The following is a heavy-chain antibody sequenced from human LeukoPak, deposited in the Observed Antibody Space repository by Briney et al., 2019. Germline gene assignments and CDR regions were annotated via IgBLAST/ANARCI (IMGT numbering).Heavy chain of an antibody. V-gene: IGHV3-11*01. CDR1: GFTFSDYH. J-gene: IGHJ4*02. Sequence: PGGSLRLSCAASGFTFSDYHMSWIRQAPGKGLEWVSDISGRGRTIYYADSVKGRFTISRDSAKNSLYLQLNSLRVEDTAVYYCARGSSPPDYWGQGTLITVSS. CDR2: ISGRGRTI. D-gene: IGHD6-13*01. CDR3: ARGSSPPDY.